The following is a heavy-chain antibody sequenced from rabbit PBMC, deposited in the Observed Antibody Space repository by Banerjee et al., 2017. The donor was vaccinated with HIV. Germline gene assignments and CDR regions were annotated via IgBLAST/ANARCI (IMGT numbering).Heavy chain of an antibody. CDR1: GFSFSSSYY. CDR2: IYACSCDST. V-gene: IGHV1S45*01. D-gene: IGHD6-1*01. CDR3: ARDGYASYRYALNL. J-gene: IGHJ4*01. Sequence: QEQLVESGGGLVQPEESLTLTCTASGFSFSSSYYMCWVRQAAGKGLEWIVCIYACSCDSTFYASWEKGRFSISKTSSTTVTLQMTSLTAADTTTYFCARDGYASYRYALNLWGQGTLVTVS.